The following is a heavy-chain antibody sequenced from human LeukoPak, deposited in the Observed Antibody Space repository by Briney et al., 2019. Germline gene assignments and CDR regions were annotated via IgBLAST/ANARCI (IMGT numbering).Heavy chain of an antibody. Sequence: SQTLSLTCTVSGGSISSGDYYWSWIRQPPGKGLEWIGYIYYSGSTYYNPSLKSRVTISVGTSKTQFSLKLTSVTAADTAMYYCARHITVSYDAFDLWGRGTMVTVSS. J-gene: IGHJ3*01. CDR2: IYYSGST. CDR1: GGSISSGDYY. V-gene: IGHV4-30-4*08. CDR3: ARHITVSYDAFDL. D-gene: IGHD6-19*01.